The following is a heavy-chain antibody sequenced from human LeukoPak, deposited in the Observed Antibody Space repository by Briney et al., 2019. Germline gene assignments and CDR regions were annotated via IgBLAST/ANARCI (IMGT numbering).Heavy chain of an antibody. CDR3: AKADVRSGHLDY. V-gene: IGHV3-9*01. J-gene: IGHJ4*02. Sequence: GGSLRLSCAASGFTFDDYAMHWVRQAPGKGLEWVSGISWNSGSIGYADSVKGRFTISRDNAKNSLYLQMNSLRAEDTALYYCAKADVRSGHLDYWGQGTLVTVSS. D-gene: IGHD2-15*01. CDR2: ISWNSGSI. CDR1: GFTFDDYA.